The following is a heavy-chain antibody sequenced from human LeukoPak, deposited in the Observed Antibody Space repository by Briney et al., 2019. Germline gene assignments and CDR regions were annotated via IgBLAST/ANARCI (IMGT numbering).Heavy chain of an antibody. CDR2: INPNSGGT. CDR3: ARVRYDILTGNPIGYFDY. J-gene: IGHJ4*02. Sequence: ASVKVSCKASGYTFTGYYMHWVRQAPGQGLEWMGWINPNSGGTNYAQKFQGRVTMTRDTSISTAHMELSRLRSDDTAVYYCARVRYDILTGNPIGYFDYWGQGTLVTVPS. V-gene: IGHV1-2*02. CDR1: GYTFTGYY. D-gene: IGHD3-9*01.